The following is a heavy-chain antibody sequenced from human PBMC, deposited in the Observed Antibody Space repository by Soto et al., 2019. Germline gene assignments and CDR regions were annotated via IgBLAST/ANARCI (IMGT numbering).Heavy chain of an antibody. CDR1: GFTFSSYG. D-gene: IGHD6-6*01. CDR2: ISYDGSNK. Sequence: GGSLRLSCAASGFTFSSYGMHWVRQAPGKGLEWVAVISYDGSNKYYADSVKGRFTISRDNSKNTLYLQMNSLRAEDTAVYYCAKDGKQLVTIIVWGQGTLVTVSS. J-gene: IGHJ4*02. V-gene: IGHV3-30*18. CDR3: AKDGKQLVTIIV.